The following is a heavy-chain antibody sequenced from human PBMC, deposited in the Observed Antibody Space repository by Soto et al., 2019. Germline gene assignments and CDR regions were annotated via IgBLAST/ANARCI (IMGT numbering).Heavy chain of an antibody. Sequence: SVKVSCKASGGTFSGYAISWVRQAPGQGLEWMGGIIPIFGTANYAQKFQGRVTITADESTSTAYMELSSLRSEDTAVYYCARGGLAVAGTSGWFDPWGQGTLVTVSS. V-gene: IGHV1-69*13. D-gene: IGHD6-19*01. CDR3: ARGGLAVAGTSGWFDP. CDR2: IIPIFGTA. J-gene: IGHJ5*02. CDR1: GGTFSGYA.